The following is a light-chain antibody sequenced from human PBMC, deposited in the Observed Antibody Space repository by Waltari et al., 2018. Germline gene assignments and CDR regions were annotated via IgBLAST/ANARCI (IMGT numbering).Light chain of an antibody. Sequence: DVVMTQPPLSLPVTLGQAASISCRSSESLVSSDGNTYFNWFHQRPGQPPRRLFYKVSNRDSGVPDRFSGSGSGTDFTLTISRVEAEDVGVYYCMQGIHRPWTFGQGTKVEIK. CDR3: MQGIHRPWT. CDR2: KVS. J-gene: IGKJ1*01. CDR1: ESLVSSDGNTY. V-gene: IGKV2-30*01.